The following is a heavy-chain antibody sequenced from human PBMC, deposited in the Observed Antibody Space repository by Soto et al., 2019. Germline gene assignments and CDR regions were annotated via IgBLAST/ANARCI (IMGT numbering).Heavy chain of an antibody. V-gene: IGHV4-30-4*01. Sequence: QVQLQESGPGLVKPSQTLSLTCTVSGGSISSGDYYWSWIRQPPGKGLEWIGYIYHSGSTYYNPSLKRRVTRSVDTPKNPFSLKLSSVTAADTAVYSCARERPDGARLDPWGQGTLVTVSS. J-gene: IGHJ5*02. CDR1: GGSISSGDYY. CDR2: IYHSGST. CDR3: ARERPDGARLDP. D-gene: IGHD6-6*01.